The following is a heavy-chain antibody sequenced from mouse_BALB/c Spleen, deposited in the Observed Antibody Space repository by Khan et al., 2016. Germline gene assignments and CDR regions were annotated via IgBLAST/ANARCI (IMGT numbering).Heavy chain of an antibody. J-gene: IGHJ4*01. D-gene: IGHD2-3*01. V-gene: IGHV5-6-3*01. CDR1: GFTFSSYG. CDR3: ARGGMGPH. CDR2: INSNGGST. Sequence: EVELVESGGGLVQPGGSLKLSCAAAGFTFSSYGMSWVRQTPDKRLELVATINSNGGSTYYPDSVKGRFTISRDNAKNTLYLQMSSLKSEDTVMYYCARGGMGPHWGQGTSVTVSS.